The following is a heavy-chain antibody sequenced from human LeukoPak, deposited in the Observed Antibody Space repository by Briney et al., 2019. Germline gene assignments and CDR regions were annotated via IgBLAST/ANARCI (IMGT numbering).Heavy chain of an antibody. Sequence: GGSLRLSCAASGFTFSTYAMSWVRQAPGKGLEWVSGLSGSGGSTYYADSVKGRFTISRDTSKNTVYLQMNSLRVDDTAVYYCAKIIGSPITYWGQGTLVTVSS. D-gene: IGHD1-14*01. CDR2: LSGSGGST. V-gene: IGHV3-23*01. CDR3: AKIIGSPITY. J-gene: IGHJ4*02. CDR1: GFTFSTYA.